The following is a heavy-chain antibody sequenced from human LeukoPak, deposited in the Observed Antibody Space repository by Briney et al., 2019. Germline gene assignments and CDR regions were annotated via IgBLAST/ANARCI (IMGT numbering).Heavy chain of an antibody. Sequence: ASVKVSCKASGGTFETYGLSWVRQAPGQGLEWIGKIIPIFGPANYAQKFRGRLTITTDESTSTAYMEVSSLRSEDTAVYYCASSRVRGVSFYFDSWGQGTLVTVSS. D-gene: IGHD3-10*01. CDR2: IIPIFGPA. CDR3: ASSRVRGVSFYFDS. V-gene: IGHV1-69*05. CDR1: GGTFETYG. J-gene: IGHJ4*02.